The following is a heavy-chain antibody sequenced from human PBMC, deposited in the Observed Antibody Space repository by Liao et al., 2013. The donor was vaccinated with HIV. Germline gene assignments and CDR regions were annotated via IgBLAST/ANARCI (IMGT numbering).Heavy chain of an antibody. V-gene: IGHV4-30-4*01. D-gene: IGHD3-10*01. CDR1: GGSITSDDHY. CDR2: IFYSGST. CDR3: ARVTLDSYGSGSATDY. Sequence: QVQLHESGPGLVKPSQTLSLTCTVFGGSITSDDHYWSWIRQTPGKGLEWLGYIFYSGSTHYNPSLKSRLSISIDTSKKQFSLRLSSVTAADTAVYYCARVTLDSYGSGSATDYWGQGTLVTVSS. J-gene: IGHJ4*02.